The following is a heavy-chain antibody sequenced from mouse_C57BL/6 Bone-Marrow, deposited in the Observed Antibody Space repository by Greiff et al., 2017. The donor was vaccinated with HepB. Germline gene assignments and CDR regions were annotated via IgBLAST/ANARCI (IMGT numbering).Heavy chain of an antibody. J-gene: IGHJ4*01. V-gene: IGHV1-50*01. Sequence: QVQLQQPGAELVKPGASVKLSCKASGYTFTSYWMPWVKQRPGQGLEWIGEIDPSDSYTNYNQKFKGKATLTVDTSSSTAYMQLSSLTSEDSAVYYCARDSAGLYAMDYWGQGTAVTVSS. D-gene: IGHD3-2*02. CDR1: GYTFTSYW. CDR2: IDPSDSYT. CDR3: ARDSAGLYAMDY.